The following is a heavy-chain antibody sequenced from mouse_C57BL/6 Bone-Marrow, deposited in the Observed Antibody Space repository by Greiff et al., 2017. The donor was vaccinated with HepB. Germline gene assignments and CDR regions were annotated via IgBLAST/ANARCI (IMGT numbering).Heavy chain of an antibody. CDR3: AREGVYYYGSSYYFDY. J-gene: IGHJ2*01. D-gene: IGHD1-1*01. V-gene: IGHV1-66*01. CDR1: GYSFTSYY. Sequence: VQLQQSGPELVKPGASVKISCKASGYSFTSYYIHWVKQRPGQGLEWIGWIYPGSGNTKYNEKFKGKATLTADTSSSTAYMQLSSLTSEDSAVYYWAREGVYYYGSSYYFDYWGQGTTLTVSS. CDR2: IYPGSGNT.